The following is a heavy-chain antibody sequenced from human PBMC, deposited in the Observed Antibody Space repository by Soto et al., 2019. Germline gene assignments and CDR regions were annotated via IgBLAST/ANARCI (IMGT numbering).Heavy chain of an antibody. Sequence: QVQLVQSGAEVKKPGSSVKVSCKASGGTFSSYTISWVRQAPGQGLEWMGRIIPILGIANYAQKFKGRVTFTADKSTSTAYMELSSLRSEDTAVYYCARDTGTRILEHWGQGTLVTVSS. CDR3: ARDTGTRILEH. CDR2: IIPILGIA. V-gene: IGHV1-69*02. CDR1: GGTFSSYT. J-gene: IGHJ1*01. D-gene: IGHD2-15*01.